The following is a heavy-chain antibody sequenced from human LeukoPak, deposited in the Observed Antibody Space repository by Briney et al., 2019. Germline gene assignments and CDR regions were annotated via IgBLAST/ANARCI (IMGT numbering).Heavy chain of an antibody. CDR3: ARIDCSSTSCYNDYYYGMDV. V-gene: IGHV1-46*01. J-gene: IGHJ6*02. D-gene: IGHD2-2*02. CDR1: GYTFTSYY. Sequence: ASVKVSCQASGYTFTSYYMHWVRQAPGQGLEPMGIINPSGGSTIYAQKFQGRVTMTRDTPTSTVYMELSSLRSEDTAVYYCARIDCSSTSCYNDYYYGMDVWGQGTTVTVSS. CDR2: INPSGGST.